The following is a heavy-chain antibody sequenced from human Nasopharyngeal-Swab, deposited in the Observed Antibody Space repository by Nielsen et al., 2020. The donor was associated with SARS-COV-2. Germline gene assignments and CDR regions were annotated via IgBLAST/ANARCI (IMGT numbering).Heavy chain of an antibody. CDR1: GYTFTNYW. Sequence: GGSLRLSCKASGYTFTNYWIGWVRQMPGKGLEWMGIFYPADSDSRYGPSFQGHVTISADKSIDTAYLQWNSLKASDTAMYYCARGAGSGYYVTFDYWGQGTLLTVSS. D-gene: IGHD5-12*01. V-gene: IGHV5-51*01. CDR3: ARGAGSGYYVTFDY. CDR2: FYPADSDS. J-gene: IGHJ4*02.